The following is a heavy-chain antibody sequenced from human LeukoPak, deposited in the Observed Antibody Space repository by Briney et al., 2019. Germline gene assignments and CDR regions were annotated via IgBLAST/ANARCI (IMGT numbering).Heavy chain of an antibody. V-gene: IGHV4-59*08. D-gene: IGHD1-7*01. CDR2: IYYSGST. CDR3: ARGWNYEKTMPDDY. Sequence: SETLSLTCTFSVGSISSYYWSWIRPPPGKGLEWIGYIYYSGSTNYNPSLKSRVTISVDTYKNQFSLKLRSVTAADTAVYYFARGWNYEKTMPDDYWGQGTLVTVSS. J-gene: IGHJ4*02. CDR1: VGSISSYY.